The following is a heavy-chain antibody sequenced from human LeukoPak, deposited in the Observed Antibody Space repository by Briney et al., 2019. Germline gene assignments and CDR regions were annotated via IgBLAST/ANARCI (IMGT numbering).Heavy chain of an antibody. Sequence: SQTLSLTCTVSGGSISSGGYCWSWIRQHPGKGLEWIGYIYYSGSTYYNPSLKSRVTISVDTSKNQFSLKLSSVTAADTAVYYCARDRDSSGYFNYWGQGTLVTVSS. V-gene: IGHV4-31*03. CDR2: IYYSGST. CDR3: ARDRDSSGYFNY. D-gene: IGHD3-22*01. J-gene: IGHJ4*02. CDR1: GGSISSGGYC.